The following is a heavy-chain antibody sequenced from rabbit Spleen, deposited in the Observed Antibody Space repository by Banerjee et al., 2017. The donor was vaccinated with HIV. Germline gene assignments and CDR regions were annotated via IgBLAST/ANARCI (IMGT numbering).Heavy chain of an antibody. CDR2: IYAGGSGNT. Sequence: QSLEESGGDLVKPGASLTLTCTASGFTLSSRSWICWVRQAPGKGLEWIGCIYAGGSGNTYYASWAKGRFTISKTSSTTVTLQMTSLTAADTATYFCARDLVAVIGWNFSLWGPGTLVTVS. V-gene: IGHV1S40*01. CDR3: ARDLVAVIGWNFSL. CDR1: GFTLSSRSW. D-gene: IGHD1-1*01. J-gene: IGHJ4*01.